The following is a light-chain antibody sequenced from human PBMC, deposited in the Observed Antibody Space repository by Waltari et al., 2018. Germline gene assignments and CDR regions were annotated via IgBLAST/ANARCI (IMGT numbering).Light chain of an antibody. J-gene: IGLJ3*02. CDR3: RCRDTGGKRRV. CDR2: GKN. CDR1: SLRTYY. Sequence: SSELTQDPAVFVALGQTARITCQGDSLRTYYESWYQQKARQAPVLVLFGKNDRPSCIPDQFCASSQGNTAALTITGAQAEEGADYYRRCRDTGGKRRVFGGGTRLTVL. V-gene: IGLV3-19*01.